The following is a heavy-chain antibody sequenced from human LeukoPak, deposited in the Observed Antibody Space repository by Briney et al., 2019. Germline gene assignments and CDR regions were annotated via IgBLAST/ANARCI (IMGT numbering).Heavy chain of an antibody. Sequence: SVKVSCIASGGTFSSYAISWVRQAPGQGLEWMGGIIPMFGTANYAQKFQDRVTITADESTSTAYMELSSLRSGDTAVYYCARDGHWGNGFDIWGQGTMVTVSS. CDR1: GGTFSSYA. V-gene: IGHV1-69*13. J-gene: IGHJ3*02. D-gene: IGHD7-27*01. CDR2: IIPMFGTA. CDR3: ARDGHWGNGFDI.